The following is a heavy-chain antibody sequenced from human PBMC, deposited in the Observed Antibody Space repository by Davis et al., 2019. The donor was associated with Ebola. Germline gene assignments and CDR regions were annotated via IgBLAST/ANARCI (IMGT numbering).Heavy chain of an antibody. CDR3: VPGTWI. D-gene: IGHD5-18*01. J-gene: IGHJ4*02. CDR1: GFTFSSYA. CDR2: ISGSGGST. Sequence: GGSLRLSCAASGFTFSSYAMSWVRQAPGKGLEWVSAISGSGGSTYYADSVEGRFTISRDDAKNSLFLQMNSLRAEDTAVYYCVPGTWIRGQGSLVTVAS. V-gene: IGHV3-23*01.